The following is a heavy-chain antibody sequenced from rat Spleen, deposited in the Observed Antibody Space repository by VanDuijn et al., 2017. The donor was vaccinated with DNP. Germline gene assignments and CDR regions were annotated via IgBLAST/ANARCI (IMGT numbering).Heavy chain of an antibody. J-gene: IGHJ2*01. V-gene: IGHV5-7*01. CDR2: INYDGGST. CDR1: GFTFSNYD. Sequence: EVQLVESGGGLVQPGRSLKLSCAASGFTFSNYDMAWVRQAPTKGLEWVVTINYDGGSTYYRDSLKGRFTISRDTAKSTLYLQMDSLRSEDTATYFCAREITGMTLDYWGQGVMVTVSS. CDR3: AREITGMTLDY. D-gene: IGHD1-7*01.